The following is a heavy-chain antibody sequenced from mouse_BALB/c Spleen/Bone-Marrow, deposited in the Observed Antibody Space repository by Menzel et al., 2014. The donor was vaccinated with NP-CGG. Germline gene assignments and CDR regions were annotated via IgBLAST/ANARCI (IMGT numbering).Heavy chain of an antibody. CDR2: INSNGVTT. V-gene: IGHV5-6-3*01. J-gene: IGHJ3*01. CDR1: GFTFRNYV. D-gene: IGHD2-13*01. Sequence: DVQLQESGGCLAQPGGTLKLSCAASGFTFRNYVLSWFLQTPDKSLDLAATINSNGVTTYYPASGKGQFTISRDNSKNTLYLQMGSLKSEDTAMYFCARGLYYVAYVPGFSYWGQGTLVTVSA. CDR3: ARGLYYVAYVPGFSY.